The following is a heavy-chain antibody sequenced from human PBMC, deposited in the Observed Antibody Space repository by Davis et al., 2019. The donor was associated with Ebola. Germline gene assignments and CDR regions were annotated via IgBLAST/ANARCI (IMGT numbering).Heavy chain of an antibody. CDR1: QFNSTGAW. J-gene: IGHJ5*02. CDR2: TNPDASEK. V-gene: IGHV3-7*01. CDR3: TRDRAYKCFDL. Sequence: GESLKISCAGSQFNSTGAWMHCVRQVPGKGLEWLASTNPDASEKYYVDSARGRFTISRDNAKKSLYLQMNSLRVEDTAIYYCTRDRAYKCFDLWGQGTLVTVSS.